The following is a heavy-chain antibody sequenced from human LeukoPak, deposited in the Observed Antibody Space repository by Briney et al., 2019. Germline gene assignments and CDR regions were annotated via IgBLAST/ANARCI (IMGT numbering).Heavy chain of an antibody. J-gene: IGHJ2*01. CDR3: TKEFCGSRAACAGGSYYDF. D-gene: IGHD2-15*01. CDR2: FGVTGDK. CDR1: GFAFRKDD. V-gene: IGHV3-13*01. Sequence: GGPRTLSCTASGFAFRKDDVLCVPQAPGKGLEWVAAFGVTGDKYYADSVKGRFTISREDAANSLYLHMRSLGAGDTALYYCTKEFCGSRAACAGGSYYDFWGRGALVTVSS.